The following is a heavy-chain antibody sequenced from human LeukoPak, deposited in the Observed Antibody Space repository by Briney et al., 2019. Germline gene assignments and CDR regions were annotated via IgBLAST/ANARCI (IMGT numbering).Heavy chain of an antibody. CDR3: ARGREEYSSSSVGY. Sequence: GGSLRLSCAASGFTFSSYSMNWVRQAPGRGLEWVSSFSSSSSYIYYADSVKGRFTISRDNAKNSLYLQMNSLRAEDTAVYYCARGREEYSSSSVGYWGQGTLVTVSS. V-gene: IGHV3-21*01. CDR2: FSSSSSYI. J-gene: IGHJ4*02. CDR1: GFTFSSYS. D-gene: IGHD6-6*01.